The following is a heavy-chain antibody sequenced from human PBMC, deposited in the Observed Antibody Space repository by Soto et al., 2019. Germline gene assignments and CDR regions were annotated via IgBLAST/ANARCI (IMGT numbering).Heavy chain of an antibody. CDR3: AREGYYSGSESYSPPRYYGMDV. V-gene: IGHV1-18*01. Sequence: QVQLVQSGAEVKKPGASVKVSCKTSGYIFHNYGISWVRQAPGQGLEWMGWISDYNGNTKYAQKFQGRVTMATDTSTRTAYMGLRSLRSDDTAVYYCAREGYYSGSESYSPPRYYGMDVWGQGTTVTVSS. J-gene: IGHJ6*02. CDR2: ISDYNGNT. D-gene: IGHD3-10*01. CDR1: GYIFHNYG.